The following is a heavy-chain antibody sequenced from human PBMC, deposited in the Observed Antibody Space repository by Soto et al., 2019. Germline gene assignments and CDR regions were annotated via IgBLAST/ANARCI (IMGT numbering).Heavy chain of an antibody. J-gene: IGHJ5*02. CDR2: IYYSGST. CDR3: ARAGVVVAATNWFDP. Sequence: SETLSLTCTVSNDSISPYYWSWIRQPPGKGLEWIGYIYYSGSTNYNPSLKSRVTISVDTSKNQFSLKLSSVTAADTAVYYCARAGVVVAATNWFDPWGQGTLVTVS. D-gene: IGHD2-15*01. V-gene: IGHV4-59*01. CDR1: NDSISPYY.